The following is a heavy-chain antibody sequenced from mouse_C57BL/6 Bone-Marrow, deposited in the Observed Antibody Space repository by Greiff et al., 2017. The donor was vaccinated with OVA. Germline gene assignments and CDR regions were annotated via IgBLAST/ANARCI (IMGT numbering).Heavy chain of an antibody. J-gene: IGHJ2*01. CDR3: TTLYYCGSSYGY. V-gene: IGHV14-1*01. Sequence: VQLQQSGAELVRPGASVKLSCTASGFNITDYYMHWVKQRPEQGLEWIGRIDPEDGDTEYAPKFQGKATMTADPSSNTAYLQLRSLTSEDTAVYYCTTLYYCGSSYGYWGRGTALTVSS. D-gene: IGHD1-1*01. CDR2: IDPEDGDT. CDR1: GFNITDYY.